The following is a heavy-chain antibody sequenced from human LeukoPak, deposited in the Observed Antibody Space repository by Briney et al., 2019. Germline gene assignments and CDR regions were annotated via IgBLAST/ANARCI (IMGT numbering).Heavy chain of an antibody. D-gene: IGHD2-2*02. CDR1: GFTFSSYG. V-gene: IGHV3-33*01. CDR2: IWYDGSNK. Sequence: GRSLRLSCAASGFTFSSYGMQRVRQAPGKGLEWGGVIWYDGSNKYYADSVKGRFTISRGNSKNTLYLQMNSLRAEDTAVYYCARDVVPAAIGWFDPWGQGTLVTVSS. J-gene: IGHJ5*02. CDR3: ARDVVPAAIGWFDP.